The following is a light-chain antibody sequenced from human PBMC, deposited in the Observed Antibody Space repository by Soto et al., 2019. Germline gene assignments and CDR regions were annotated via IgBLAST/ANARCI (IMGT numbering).Light chain of an antibody. CDR1: QSVSSSY. J-gene: IGKJ1*01. CDR2: GAS. CDR3: QQRSNWPSWT. Sequence: IVLTQSPGTLSLSPGERATLSCRASQSVSSSYLAWYQQKPGQAPRLLIYGASTRATGIADRFSGGGSGTDFTLPISSLQSEDFAVYYGQQRSNWPSWTFGQGTKVDIK. V-gene: IGKV3D-20*02.